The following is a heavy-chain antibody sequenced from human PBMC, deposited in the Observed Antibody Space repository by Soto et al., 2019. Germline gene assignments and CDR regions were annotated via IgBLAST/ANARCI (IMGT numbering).Heavy chain of an antibody. CDR2: IIPIFGTA. CDR1: GGTFSSYA. Sequence: SVKVSCKASGGTFSSYAISWVRQAPGQGLEWMGGIIPIFGTANYAQRFQGRVTITADESTSTAYMELSSLRSEDTAVYYCAREDCSSTSCYAPWFDPWGQGTLVTVSS. CDR3: AREDCSSTSCYAPWFDP. J-gene: IGHJ5*02. V-gene: IGHV1-69*13. D-gene: IGHD2-2*01.